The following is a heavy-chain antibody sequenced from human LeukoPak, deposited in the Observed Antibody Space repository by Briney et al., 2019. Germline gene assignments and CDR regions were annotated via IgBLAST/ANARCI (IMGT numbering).Heavy chain of an antibody. CDR3: ARLYYGDFLFDY. CDR2: IYPGDSDT. V-gene: IGHV5-51*01. D-gene: IGHD4-17*01. Sequence: XGXGXXXMGIIYPGDSDTRYSPSFQGQVTISADKSISTAYLQWSSLKASDTAMYYCARLYYGDFLFDYWGQGTLVTVSS. J-gene: IGHJ4*02.